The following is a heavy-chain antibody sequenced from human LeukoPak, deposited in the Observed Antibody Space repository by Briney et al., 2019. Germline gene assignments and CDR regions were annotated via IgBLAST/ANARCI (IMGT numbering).Heavy chain of an antibody. J-gene: IGHJ4*02. V-gene: IGHV3-11*06. CDR1: GFTFSDYY. CDR2: ISSSSSYT. Sequence: GGSRRLSCAASGFTFSDYYMSWIRQAPGKGLEWVSYISSSSSYTNYADSVKGRFTISRDNAKNSLYLQMNSLRAEDTAVYYCARDGAVVPRFDAAAGFDYWGQGTLVTVSS. D-gene: IGHD2-2*01. CDR3: ARDGAVVPRFDAAAGFDY.